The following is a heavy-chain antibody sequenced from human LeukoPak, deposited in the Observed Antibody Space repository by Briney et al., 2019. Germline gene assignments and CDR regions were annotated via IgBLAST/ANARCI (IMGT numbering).Heavy chain of an antibody. CDR1: GFSFSGHW. V-gene: IGHV3-74*01. CDR2: ISPTGSTT. CDR3: AKTYCGGDCYYYYYYGMDV. D-gene: IGHD2-21*02. J-gene: IGHJ6*02. Sequence: PGGSLRLSCTASGFSFSGHWMHWARQLPGKGLVWVSRISPTGSTTSYADSVKGRFTVSRDNSKNTLYLQMNSLRAEDTAVYYCAKTYCGGDCYYYYYYGMDVWGQGTTVTVSS.